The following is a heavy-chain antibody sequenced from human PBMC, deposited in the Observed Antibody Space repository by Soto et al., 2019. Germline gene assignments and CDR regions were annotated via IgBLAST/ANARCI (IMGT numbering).Heavy chain of an antibody. CDR1: GGSVSSGSYY. V-gene: IGHV4-61*01. J-gene: IGHJ4*02. Sequence: QVQLQASGPGLVKPSETLSLTCTVSGGSVSSGSYYWSWIRQPPGKGLEWIGYIYYSGSTNYNPSLKRRGTISVDTSKNKFSMKLSSVTDADTAVYYCARADGRYYSADYWGQGTLVTVSS. CDR2: IYYSGST. CDR3: ARADGRYYSADY. D-gene: IGHD3-10*01.